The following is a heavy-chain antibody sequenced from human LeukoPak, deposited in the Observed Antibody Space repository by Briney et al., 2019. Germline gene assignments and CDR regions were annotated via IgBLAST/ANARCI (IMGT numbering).Heavy chain of an antibody. CDR1: GFAFGSYT. CDR3: AREDELTSVDS. D-gene: IGHD1-14*01. Sequence: GGSLRLSCAASGFAFGSYTMIWVRQAPGKGLEWVSSISSNTRDIYYTDSVKGRFTVPRDNAKKSLYLQMSSLRVEDTAVYYCAREDELTSVDSWGQGTLVSVSS. CDR2: ISSNTRDI. V-gene: IGHV3-21*01. J-gene: IGHJ5*01.